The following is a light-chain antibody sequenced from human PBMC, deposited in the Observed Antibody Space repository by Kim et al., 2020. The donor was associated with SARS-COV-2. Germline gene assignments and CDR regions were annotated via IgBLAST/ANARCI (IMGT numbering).Light chain of an antibody. CDR2: GAS. CDR1: QSVSRTF. J-gene: IGKJ1*01. V-gene: IGKV3-20*01. Sequence: EIVLTQSPGTLSLSPGERATLSCRASQSVSRTFLAWYQQKPGRAPRLLMYGASSRATGIPDRFSGSVSGTDFTLTISRLEPEDFAVYYCQHYGTSTGTFGQGTKVDIK. CDR3: QHYGTSTGT.